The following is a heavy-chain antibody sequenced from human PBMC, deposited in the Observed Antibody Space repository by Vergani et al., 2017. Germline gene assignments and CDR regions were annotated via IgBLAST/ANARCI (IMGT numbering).Heavy chain of an antibody. Sequence: VQLVESGGGVVQPGRSLRLSCAASGFTVSSNYMSWVRQAPGKGLEWVSVIYSGGSTYYADSVKGRFTISRDNSKNTLYLQMNSLRAEDTAVYYCAKGLVSGYYYGMDVWGQGTTVTVSS. V-gene: IGHV3-66*01. CDR1: GFTVSSNY. J-gene: IGHJ6*02. CDR2: IYSGGST. CDR3: AKGLVSGYYYGMDV. D-gene: IGHD3-16*01.